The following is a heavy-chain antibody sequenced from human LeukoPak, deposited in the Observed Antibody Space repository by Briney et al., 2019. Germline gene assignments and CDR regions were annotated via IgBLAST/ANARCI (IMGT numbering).Heavy chain of an antibody. Sequence: PGTLSLTCSVSGGSISSSNWWSWVRQPPGKGLEWIGEIYHSGSTNYNPSLKSRVTISVDKSKNQFSLKLSSVTAADTAVYYCARDIDGYGYSFDYWGQGTLVTVSS. V-gene: IGHV4-4*03. J-gene: IGHJ4*02. CDR2: IYHSGST. CDR1: GGSISSSNW. D-gene: IGHD5-18*01. CDR3: ARDIDGYGYSFDY.